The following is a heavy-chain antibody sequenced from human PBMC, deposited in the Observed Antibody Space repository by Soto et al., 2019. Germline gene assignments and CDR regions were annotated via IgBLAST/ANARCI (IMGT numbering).Heavy chain of an antibody. CDR1: GGSISSGGYY. V-gene: IGHV4-39*01. CDR2: IYYSGDT. Sequence: TSETLSLTCTVSGGSISSGGYYWSWIRQHPGKGLEWIGIIYYSGDTYYNPSLAGRLTMSVDTSNQFSLTLRSVTAADTALYYCARNQPQRYCSGGTCRPAYGMDVWGQGTTVTVSS. D-gene: IGHD2-15*01. CDR3: ARNQPQRYCSGGTCRPAYGMDV. J-gene: IGHJ6*02.